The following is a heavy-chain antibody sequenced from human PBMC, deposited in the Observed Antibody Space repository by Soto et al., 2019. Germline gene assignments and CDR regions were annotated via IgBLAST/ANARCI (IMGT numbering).Heavy chain of an antibody. V-gene: IGHV1-46*01. J-gene: IGHJ4*02. D-gene: IGHD1-26*01. CDR2: INPSGGST. Sequence: ASLKVSCKASGYTFTSYYMHWVRQPPGQGLEWMGIINPSGGSTSYAQKFQGRVTMTRDTSTSTVYMELSSLRSEDTAVYYCARDLVSYSGSFDYWGQGTLVTVS. CDR1: GYTFTSYY. CDR3: ARDLVSYSGSFDY.